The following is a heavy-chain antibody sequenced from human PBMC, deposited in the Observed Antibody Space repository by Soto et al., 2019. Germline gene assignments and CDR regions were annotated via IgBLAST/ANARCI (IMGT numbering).Heavy chain of an antibody. D-gene: IGHD3-3*01. CDR1: GFTFSSYW. Sequence: GGSLRLSCAASGFTFSSYWMHWVRQAPGKGLVWVSRINSDGSSTSYADSVKGRFTISRDNAKNTLYLQMNSLRAEDTAVYYCARDPFSEIRFLELLSGVYQRFDPWGQGTLVTVSS. CDR3: ARDPFSEIRFLELLSGVYQRFDP. CDR2: INSDGSST. V-gene: IGHV3-74*01. J-gene: IGHJ5*02.